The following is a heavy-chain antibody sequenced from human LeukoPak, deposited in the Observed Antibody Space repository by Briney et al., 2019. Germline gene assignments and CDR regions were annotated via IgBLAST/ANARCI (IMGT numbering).Heavy chain of an antibody. D-gene: IGHD3-22*01. CDR1: GGSISSDDYS. CDR3: ARGNYYDSSGYIV. CDR2: ISYSGST. J-gene: IGHJ4*02. V-gene: IGHV4-30-4*01. Sequence: PSETLSLTCTVSGGSISSDDYSWSWIRQPPGKGLEWIGYISYSGSTYYNPSLKSRVTISVDTSKNQFSLKLSSVTAADTAVYYCARGNYYDSSGYIVWGQGTLVTVSS.